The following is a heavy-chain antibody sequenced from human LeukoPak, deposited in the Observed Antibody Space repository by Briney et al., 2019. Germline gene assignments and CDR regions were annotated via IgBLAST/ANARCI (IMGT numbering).Heavy chain of an antibody. CDR2: IYYSGTT. CDR3: GVVVVPAAIPGDA. J-gene: IGHJ5*02. CDR1: GDSISSSSYY. D-gene: IGHD2-2*02. Sequence: SETLSLTCTVSGDSISSSSYYWGWIRQPPGKGLEWIGSIYYSGTTYYNPSLKSRVIISVDTSKNQFSLKLRSVTAADTAVYYCGVVVVPAAIPGDAWGQGTLVTVSS. V-gene: IGHV4-39*01.